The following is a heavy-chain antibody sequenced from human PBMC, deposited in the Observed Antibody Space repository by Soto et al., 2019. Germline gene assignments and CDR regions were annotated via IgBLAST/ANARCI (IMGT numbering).Heavy chain of an antibody. CDR1: GFTFSSYG. J-gene: IGHJ5*02. Sequence: TGGSLRLSCAASGFTFSSYGMSWVRQAPGKGLEWVSAISGSGGSTYYADSVKGRFTIPRDNSKNTLYLQMNSLRAEDTAVYYCAKEPTLSSGWYVVENWFDPWGQGTLVTVSS. CDR3: AKEPTLSSGWYVVENWFDP. V-gene: IGHV3-23*01. CDR2: ISGSGGST. D-gene: IGHD6-19*01.